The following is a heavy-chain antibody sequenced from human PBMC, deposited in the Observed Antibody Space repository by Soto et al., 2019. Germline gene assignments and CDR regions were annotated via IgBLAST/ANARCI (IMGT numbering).Heavy chain of an antibody. CDR3: VREPWGFSGTWYDY. CDR2: INHDGSKT. J-gene: IGHJ4*02. CDR1: QFSFSSYW. D-gene: IGHD6-13*01. Sequence: GGSLRLSCAASQFSFSSYWMHWVRQVPGKGPAWVSRINHDGSKTEYADSVKGRFTISRDNTNNTLYLQMNSLRVEDTAMYYCVREPWGFSGTWYDYWGQGTLVTVS. V-gene: IGHV3-74*01.